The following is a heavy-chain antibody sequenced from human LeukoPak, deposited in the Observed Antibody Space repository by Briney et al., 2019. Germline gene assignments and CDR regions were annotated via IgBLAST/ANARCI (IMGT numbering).Heavy chain of an antibody. Sequence: SETLSLTCTVSGGSISSYYWSWIRQPPGKGLEWIGHIYYSGSTNYNPSLKSRVTISVDTSKNQFSLKLNSVTAADTAVYYCARHQASSGSPRFDYWGQGTLVTVSS. D-gene: IGHD3-10*01. V-gene: IGHV4-59*08. CDR1: GGSISSYY. CDR3: ARHQASSGSPRFDY. CDR2: IYYSGST. J-gene: IGHJ4*02.